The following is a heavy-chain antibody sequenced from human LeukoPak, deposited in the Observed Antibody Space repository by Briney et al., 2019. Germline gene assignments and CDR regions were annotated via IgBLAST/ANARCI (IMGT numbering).Heavy chain of an antibody. CDR3: ARDLYDILTGLASSRDY. D-gene: IGHD3-9*01. Sequence: ASVTVSCKASGYTFTGYYIHWVRQAPGQGLEWMGWINPKSGGTNYTQKFQGRVTMTRDASISTAYMELSRLRSDDTAVYYCARDLYDILTGLASSRDYWGQGTLVTVSS. CDR2: INPKSGGT. J-gene: IGHJ4*02. V-gene: IGHV1-2*02. CDR1: GYTFTGYY.